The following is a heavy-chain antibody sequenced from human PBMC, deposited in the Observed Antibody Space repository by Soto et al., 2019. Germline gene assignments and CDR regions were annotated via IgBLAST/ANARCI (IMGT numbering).Heavy chain of an antibody. CDR1: GYTFTNYW. J-gene: IGHJ6*02. Sequence: GESLKISCKGSGYTFTNYWIGWVRQMPGKGPEWMGIIYPGDSDTKYNPSFQGQVTISADKSITTTYLQWSSLKASDTAIYYCAASIFYYGMDVWGQGTAVTVSS. V-gene: IGHV5-51*01. CDR2: IYPGDSDT. CDR3: AASIFYYGMDV.